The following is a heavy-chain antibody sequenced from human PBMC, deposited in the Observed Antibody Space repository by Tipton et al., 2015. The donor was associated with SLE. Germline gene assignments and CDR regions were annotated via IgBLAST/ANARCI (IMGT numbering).Heavy chain of an antibody. CDR1: GGSISSSSYY. V-gene: IGHV4-39*07. CDR3: ARDSGYSSGLDY. CDR2: IYYSGST. Sequence: TLSLTCTVSGGSISSSSYYWGWIRQPPGKGLEWIGSIYYSGSTYYNPSLKSRVTISVDTSKNQFSLELSSVTAADTAVYYCARDSGYSSGLDYWGQGTLVTVSS. D-gene: IGHD5-18*01. J-gene: IGHJ4*02.